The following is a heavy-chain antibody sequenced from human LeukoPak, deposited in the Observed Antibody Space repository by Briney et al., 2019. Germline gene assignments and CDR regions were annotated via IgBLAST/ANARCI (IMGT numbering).Heavy chain of an antibody. CDR1: GYTFSNYY. D-gene: IGHD2-15*01. Sequence: ASVKVSCKASGYTFSNYYIHWVRQAPGQGLEWMGIIGGSTNYAQKFQGRVTMTRDTSTSTVYMELSSLRSEDTAVYYCARDLCSGGSCYWFDPWGQGTLVTVSS. V-gene: IGHV1-46*01. CDR2: IGGST. J-gene: IGHJ5*02. CDR3: ARDLCSGGSCYWFDP.